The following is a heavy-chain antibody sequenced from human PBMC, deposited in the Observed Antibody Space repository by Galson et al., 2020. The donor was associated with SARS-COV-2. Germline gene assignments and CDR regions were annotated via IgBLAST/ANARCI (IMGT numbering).Heavy chain of an antibody. CDR1: AHTVSTPTAA. CDR2: TYYRSKRVC. V-gene: IGHV6-1*01. Sequence: SQTLPLTCAIPAHTVSTPTAAWISTRQSPSSRLEWVGRTYYRSKRVCAHAVAVTSRITINPDTSRNQFSLQLDSVTPEDAAIYYCARERSADTWHEYYYGMDVWGQGTTVTVSS. CDR3: ARERSADTWHEYYYGMDV. J-gene: IGHJ6*02.